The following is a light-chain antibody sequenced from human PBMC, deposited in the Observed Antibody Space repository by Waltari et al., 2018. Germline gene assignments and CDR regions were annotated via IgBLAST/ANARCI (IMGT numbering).Light chain of an antibody. CDR2: EFK. V-gene: IGLV2-14*01. CDR1: RGDVGGYDY. Sequence: QSVLTQPASVSGSPGQSITISCTGTRGDVGGYDYVPWYQQQPGKAPKIMIYEFKNGPYGFFNLFSGSKSGDTASLTISGFQAADEADYYCSSYAVTATLLFGGGTTLTVL. CDR3: SSYAVTATLL. J-gene: IGLJ2*01.